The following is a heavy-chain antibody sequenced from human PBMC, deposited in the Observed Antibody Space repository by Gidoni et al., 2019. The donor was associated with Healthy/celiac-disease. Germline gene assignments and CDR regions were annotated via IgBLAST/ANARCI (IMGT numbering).Heavy chain of an antibody. Sequence: EVQLVQSGAEVKKPGESLKSSCTGSRYSFTSYWIGWLRQMPVKGLAWMGVIFPCDSDTRYSPSFQGHVTISADKSISTAYLQWSSLKSSDTAMYYCARQWRGVPDYWGQGTLVTVSS. CDR1: RYSFTSYW. V-gene: IGHV5-51*01. J-gene: IGHJ4*02. CDR2: IFPCDSDT. CDR3: ARQWRGVPDY. D-gene: IGHD3-3*01.